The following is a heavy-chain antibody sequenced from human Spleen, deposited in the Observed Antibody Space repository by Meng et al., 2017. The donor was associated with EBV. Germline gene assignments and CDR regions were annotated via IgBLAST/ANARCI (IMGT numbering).Heavy chain of an antibody. Sequence: QVMLWCFGGGLVKPGGSLSLSCAASGFTFSDNYMSWIRQAPGKGLEWVSYISSRGVNTEYADSVKGRFTISRDNAKNSVYLQMNSLRAEDTAVYYCTRNHGYVAYWGQGALVTVSS. V-gene: IGHV3-11*01. CDR2: ISSRGVNT. CDR1: GFTFSDNY. D-gene: IGHD5-24*01. CDR3: TRNHGYVAY. J-gene: IGHJ4*02.